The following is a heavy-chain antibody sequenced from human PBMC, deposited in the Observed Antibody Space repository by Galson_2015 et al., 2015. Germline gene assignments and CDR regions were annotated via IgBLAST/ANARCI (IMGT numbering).Heavy chain of an antibody. J-gene: IGHJ3*02. CDR3: AADRGDYDSSITPGAFDI. CDR1: GFTFTSSA. V-gene: IGHV1-58*01. CDR2: IVVGSGNT. Sequence: SVKVSCKASGFTFTSSAVQWVRQARGQRLEWIGWIVVGSGNTNYAQKFQERVTITRDMSTSTAYMELSSLRSEDTAVYYCAADRGDYDSSITPGAFDIWGQGTMVTVSS. D-gene: IGHD3-22*01.